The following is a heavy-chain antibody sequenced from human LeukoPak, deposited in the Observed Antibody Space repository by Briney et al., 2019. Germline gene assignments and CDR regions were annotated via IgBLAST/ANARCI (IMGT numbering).Heavy chain of an antibody. D-gene: IGHD1/OR15-1a*01. CDR1: GYTFTDYY. CDR2: INPNSGGT. Sequence: ASVKVSCKASGYTFTDYYMHWVRQAPGQGLEWMGWINPNSGGTNYAQKFQGRVTMTRDTSISTAYMELSRLRSDDTAVYYCAREGTFDRYYFDYWGQGTLVTVSS. CDR3: AREGTFDRYYFDY. V-gene: IGHV1-2*02. J-gene: IGHJ4*02.